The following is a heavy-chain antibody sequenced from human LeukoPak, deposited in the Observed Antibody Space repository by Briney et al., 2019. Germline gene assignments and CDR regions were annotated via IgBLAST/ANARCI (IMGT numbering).Heavy chain of an antibody. CDR3: ARFRYYDSSGYRAGDY. CDR1: GFTFSSYG. D-gene: IGHD3-22*01. J-gene: IGHJ4*02. Sequence: PGRSLRLSCAASGFTFSSYGMHWVRQAPGKGLEWVSVIYSGGSTYYADSVKGKFTISRDNSKNTLYLQMNSLRAEDTAVYYCARFRYYDSSGYRAGDYWGQGTLVTVSS. V-gene: IGHV3-66*01. CDR2: IYSGGST.